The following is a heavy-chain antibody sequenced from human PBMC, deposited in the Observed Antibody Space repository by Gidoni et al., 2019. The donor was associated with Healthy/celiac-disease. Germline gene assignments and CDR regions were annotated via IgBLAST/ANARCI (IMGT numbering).Heavy chain of an antibody. V-gene: IGHV4-34*01. D-gene: IGHD1-26*01. CDR2: INHSGST. J-gene: IGHJ3*02. CDR1: GGSFSGYY. Sequence: QVQLQQWGAGLLKPSENLALTCAVYGGSFSGYYWSWIRQPTGKGLEWIGEINHSGSTNYNPSLTSRVTISVDTSKNQFSLKLSSVTAADTAVYYCAREGGSYYIPAQISGAFDIWGQGTMVTVSS. CDR3: AREGGSYYIPAQISGAFDI.